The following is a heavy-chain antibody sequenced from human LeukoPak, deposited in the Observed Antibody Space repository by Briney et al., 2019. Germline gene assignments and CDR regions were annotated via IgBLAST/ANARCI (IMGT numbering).Heavy chain of an antibody. J-gene: IGHJ4*02. Sequence: SETLSLTCAVYGGSLSGYYWSWIRQAPGKGLEWIGEINHSGRTNYNPSLKSRVTISVDTSKNQFSLRLTSVTAADTAVYYCARQTTVTYHFDHWGQGALVTLFS. CDR1: GGSLSGYY. CDR2: INHSGRT. CDR3: ARQTTVTYHFDH. D-gene: IGHD4-17*01. V-gene: IGHV4-34*01.